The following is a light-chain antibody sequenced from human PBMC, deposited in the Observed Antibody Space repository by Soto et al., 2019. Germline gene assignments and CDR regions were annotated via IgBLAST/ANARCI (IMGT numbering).Light chain of an antibody. V-gene: IGLV2-14*01. CDR3: SSYTSSSTYV. Sequence: SVLPQPASVSGSPGQSIAISCTGTSSGVGYYNYVSWYQQHPGKAPNVMIYDVNNRPSGVPDRFSGSKSGNAASLTISGLQAEDEADYYCSSYTSSSTYVFGTGTKVTVL. J-gene: IGLJ1*01. CDR1: SSGVGYYNY. CDR2: DVN.